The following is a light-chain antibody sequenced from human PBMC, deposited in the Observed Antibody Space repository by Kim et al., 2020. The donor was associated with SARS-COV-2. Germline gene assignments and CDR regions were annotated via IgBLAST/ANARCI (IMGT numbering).Light chain of an antibody. V-gene: IGLV2-23*02. CDR3: CSYAGDSSFV. CDR1: SSDVGGYDL. J-gene: IGLJ1*01. Sequence: QSALTQPASVSGSPGQSITISCTGTSSDVGGYDLVSWYQQYPGKAPKLMIYEVTKRPSGVSNRFSGSKSGNTASLTISGLQAEDEADYYCCSYAGDSSFVFESGTKVTVL. CDR2: EVT.